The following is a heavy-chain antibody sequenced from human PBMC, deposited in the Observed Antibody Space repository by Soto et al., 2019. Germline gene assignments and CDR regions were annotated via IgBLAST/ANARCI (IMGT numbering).Heavy chain of an antibody. J-gene: IGHJ4*02. D-gene: IGHD6-13*01. CDR3: ARGPRIAAAGELDY. CDR1: GYSFTSYW. CDR2: IYPGYSDT. Sequence: GESLKISCKGSGYSFTSYWIGWVRQMPGKGLEWMGIIYPGYSDTRYRPSFQGQVTTSADKSISPAYLQWSSRKASDAAMYYCARGPRIAAAGELDYWGQGTLVTVSS. V-gene: IGHV5-51*01.